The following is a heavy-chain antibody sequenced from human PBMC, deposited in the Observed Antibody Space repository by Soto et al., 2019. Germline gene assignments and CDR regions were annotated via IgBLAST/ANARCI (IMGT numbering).Heavy chain of an antibody. CDR3: AKDPSHPVADHYYYGMDV. CDR2: ISYDGSNK. V-gene: IGHV3-30*18. J-gene: IGHJ6*02. D-gene: IGHD2-21*01. CDR1: GFTFSSYG. Sequence: HPGGSLRLSCAASGFTFSSYGMHWVRQAPGKGLEWVAVISYDGSNKYYADSVKGRFTISRDNSKNTLYLQMNSLRAEDTAVYYCAKDPSHPVADHYYYGMDVWGQGTTVTVS.